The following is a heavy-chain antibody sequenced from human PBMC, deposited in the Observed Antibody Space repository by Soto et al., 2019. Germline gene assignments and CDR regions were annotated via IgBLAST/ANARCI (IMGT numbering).Heavy chain of an antibody. CDR3: AWESGENWSYEAY. CDR1: GGSITDYS. Sequence: QVQLPESGPGRVKPSETLSLTCSVSGGSITDYSWNWIRQSAGKGLEWIGRISATGKIQVNPSLQRRVTMSLDTSKNQFSLKLTSVTASDTAVYYGAWESGENWSYEAYWGQGTLVTVSS. J-gene: IGHJ4*02. CDR2: ISATGKI. V-gene: IGHV4-4*07. D-gene: IGHD1-7*01.